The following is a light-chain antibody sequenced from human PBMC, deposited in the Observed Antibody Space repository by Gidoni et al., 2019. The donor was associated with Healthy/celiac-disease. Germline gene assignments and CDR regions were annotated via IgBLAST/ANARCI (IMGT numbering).Light chain of an antibody. CDR1: QSISSY. J-gene: IGKJ1*01. V-gene: IGKV1-39*01. CDR3: QQSYTYRT. CDR2: AAS. Sequence: DIQLTQSPSSLSASVGDRVTITCRASQSISSYLNWYQQKPGKAPKLLIYAASSLQSGVQSRFSGSGSGTDLTITISSLQPEDFATYYCQQSYTYRTFGQGTKVEIK.